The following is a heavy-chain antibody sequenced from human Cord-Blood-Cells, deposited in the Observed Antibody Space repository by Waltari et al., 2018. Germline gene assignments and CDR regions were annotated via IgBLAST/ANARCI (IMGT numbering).Heavy chain of an antibody. CDR2: IIPIFGTA. D-gene: IGHD3-10*01. CDR1: GGTFSSYA. J-gene: IGHJ5*02. CDR3: AREDYYGSGSYYRYSWFDP. Sequence: QVQLVQSGAEVKKPGSSVKVSCKASGGTFSSYAISWVRQAPGQGLEWMGAIIPIFGTANSAKKFQGRGKITADESTSTAYMELSSLRSEDTAVYYCAREDYYGSGSYYRYSWFDPWGQGTLVTVSS. V-gene: IGHV1-69*01.